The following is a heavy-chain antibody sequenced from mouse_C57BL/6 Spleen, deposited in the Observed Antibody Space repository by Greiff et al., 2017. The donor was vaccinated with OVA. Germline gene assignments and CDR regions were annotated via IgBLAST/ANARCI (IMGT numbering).Heavy chain of an antibody. J-gene: IGHJ2*01. CDR3: ARAEHY. CDR2: IDPSDSYT. CDR1: GYTFTSYW. V-gene: IGHV1-59*01. Sequence: QVQLQQPGAELVRPGTSVKLSCKASGYTFTSYWMHWVKQRPGQGLEWIGVIDPSDSYTNYNQKFKGKATLTVDTSSSTAYMQLSSLTSEDSAVYYCARAEHYWGQGTTLTVSS.